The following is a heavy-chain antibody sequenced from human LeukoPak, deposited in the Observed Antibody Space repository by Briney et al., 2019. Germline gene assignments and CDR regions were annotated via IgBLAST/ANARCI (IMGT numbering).Heavy chain of an antibody. CDR2: ISGSGDST. CDR3: ARGVEPLAANTLAY. V-gene: IGHV3-23*01. D-gene: IGHD1-14*01. Sequence: GGSLRLSCAASGFTFSRYAMSWVRQAPGKGLEWVSAISGSGDSTFYADSVKGRLTISRDISKNTLYLQMNSLRAEDTAVYYCARGVEPLAANTLAYWGQGTLVTVSS. J-gene: IGHJ4*02. CDR1: GFTFSRYA.